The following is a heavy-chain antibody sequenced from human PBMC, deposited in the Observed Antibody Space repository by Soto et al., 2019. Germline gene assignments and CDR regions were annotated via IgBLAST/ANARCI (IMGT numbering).Heavy chain of an antibody. J-gene: IGHJ5*02. CDR1: GYTFTSYD. Sequence: QVQLVQSGAEVKKPGASVKVSCKASGYTFTSYDINWVRQATGQGLEWMGWMNPNSGNTGYAQKFQGRVTMTRNTSIRTAYMELRRLRSEHTAVYYCARAQRDCFDPWGQGTLVTVSS. CDR3: ARAQRDCFDP. CDR2: MNPNSGNT. V-gene: IGHV1-8*01.